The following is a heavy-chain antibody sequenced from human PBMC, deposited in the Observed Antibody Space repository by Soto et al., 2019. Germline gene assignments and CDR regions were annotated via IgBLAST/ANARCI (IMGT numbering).Heavy chain of an antibody. Sequence: SETLSITCTVSGGSISSGDYYWSWIRQPPGKGLEWIGYIYYSGSTYYNPSLKSRVTISVDTSKNQFSLKLSSVTAADTAVYYCARAPIMVRGVIDWFDPWGQGTLVTVSS. CDR2: IYYSGST. CDR3: ARAPIMVRGVIDWFDP. V-gene: IGHV4-30-4*01. D-gene: IGHD3-10*01. CDR1: GGSISSGDYY. J-gene: IGHJ5*02.